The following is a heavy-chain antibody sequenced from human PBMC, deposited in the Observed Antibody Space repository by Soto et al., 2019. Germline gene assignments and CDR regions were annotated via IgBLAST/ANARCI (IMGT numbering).Heavy chain of an antibody. Sequence: EVQLLESGGGLVQPGGSLRLSCAAPGFTFINYAMIWVRQAPGKGLEWVSTISGGGDGTYYADSVKGHFTISRDNSKNTLYLQMNSLRAEDTAIYYCAKKGLGSLKTFCSNSDCHYAFDLWGQGTVVTVSS. J-gene: IGHJ3*01. CDR3: AKKGLGSLKTFCSNSDCHYAFDL. V-gene: IGHV3-23*01. CDR1: GFTFINYA. CDR2: ISGGGDGT. D-gene: IGHD2-8*01.